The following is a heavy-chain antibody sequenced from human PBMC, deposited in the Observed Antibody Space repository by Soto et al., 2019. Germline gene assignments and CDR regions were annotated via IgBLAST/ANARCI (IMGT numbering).Heavy chain of an antibody. CDR2: INHSGST. Sequence: SETLSLPCAFYGGSFSGYYWSWIRQPPGKGLEWIGEINHSGSTNYNPSLKSRVNISVDTSKNQFSLKLSSVTAADTAVYYCASLGYDSSGRLLYYFDYWGQGTLVTVSS. D-gene: IGHD3-22*01. J-gene: IGHJ4*02. CDR3: ASLGYDSSGRLLYYFDY. V-gene: IGHV4-34*01. CDR1: GGSFSGYY.